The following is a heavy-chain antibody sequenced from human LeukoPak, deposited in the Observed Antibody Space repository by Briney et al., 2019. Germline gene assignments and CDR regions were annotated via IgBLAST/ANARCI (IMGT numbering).Heavy chain of an antibody. J-gene: IGHJ4*02. CDR3: ARDLGTTGWHTF. Sequence: SQTLSLTCAVSGDSVSSKNGAWNWIRQSPSRGLERLGMTYYRSKWYNDYAESMEGRMTISQDTSKNQYSLHLNSVTPDDTAVYYCARDLGTTGWHTFWGQGTLVTVSS. V-gene: IGHV6-1*01. CDR1: GDSVSSKNGA. CDR2: TYYRSKWYN. D-gene: IGHD6-19*01.